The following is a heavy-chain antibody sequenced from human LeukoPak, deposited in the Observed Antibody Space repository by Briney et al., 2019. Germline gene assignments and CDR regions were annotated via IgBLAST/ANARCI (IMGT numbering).Heavy chain of an antibody. Sequence: SETLSLTCTVSGYSISSGYYWGWIRQPPGKGLEWIGNIYHSGNSYYNPSLKSRVTISVDTSKNQFSLKLSSVTAADTAVYYCARAQALWFGELVGYWGQGTLVTVSS. CDR3: ARAQALWFGELVGY. CDR1: GYSISSGYY. CDR2: IYHSGNS. V-gene: IGHV4-38-2*02. D-gene: IGHD3-10*01. J-gene: IGHJ4*02.